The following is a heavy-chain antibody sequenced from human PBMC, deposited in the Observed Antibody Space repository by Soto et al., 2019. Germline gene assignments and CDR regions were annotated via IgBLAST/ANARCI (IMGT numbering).Heavy chain of an antibody. V-gene: IGHV4-4*02. CDR2: IYHSGST. Sequence: SETLSLTCAVPGASISSGNWWSWVRQSPGKGLEWLGEIYHSGSTNHNPSLKSRVTISVDKSRNQFSLKLSSMTAADTAVYFCASHRGNTFGPYDYWGQGTQVTVS. J-gene: IGHJ4*01. CDR1: GASISSGNW. CDR3: ASHRGNTFGPYDY. D-gene: IGHD3-16*01.